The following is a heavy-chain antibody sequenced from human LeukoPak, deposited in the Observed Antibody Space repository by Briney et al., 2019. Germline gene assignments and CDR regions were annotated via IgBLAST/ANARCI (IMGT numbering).Heavy chain of an antibody. V-gene: IGHV3-48*01. J-gene: IGHJ4*02. D-gene: IGHD3-10*01. Sequence: GGSLRLSCAASGFTFSSYSMNWVRQAPGKGLEWVSYISSSSSTIYYADSVKGRFTISRGNAKNSLYLQMNSLRAEDTAVYYCARGYGSGSFFVYWGQGTLATVSS. CDR2: ISSSSSTI. CDR1: GFTFSSYS. CDR3: ARGYGSGSFFVY.